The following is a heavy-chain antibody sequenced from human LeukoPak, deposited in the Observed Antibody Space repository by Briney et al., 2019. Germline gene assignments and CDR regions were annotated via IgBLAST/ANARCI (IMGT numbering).Heavy chain of an antibody. CDR3: ARRSGYSSSWYGVDFDY. J-gene: IGHJ4*02. V-gene: IGHV4-34*01. CDR2: INHSGST. CDR1: GGSFSGYY. D-gene: IGHD6-13*01. Sequence: SETLSLTCAVYGGSFSGYYWSWIRQPPGKGLEWIGEINHSGSTNYNPSLKSRVTISVDTSKDQFSLKLSSVTAADTAVYYCARRSGYSSSWYGVDFDYWGQGTLVTVSS.